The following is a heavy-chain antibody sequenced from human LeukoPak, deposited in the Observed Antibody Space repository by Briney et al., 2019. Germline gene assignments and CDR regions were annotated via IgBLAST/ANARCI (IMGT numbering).Heavy chain of an antibody. D-gene: IGHD3-10*01. CDR1: GFTFSNYE. CDR3: AKDGGSGILY. V-gene: IGHV3-48*03. CDR2: ISASGNPM. Sequence: GESLRLSCAASGFTFSNYEMNWVRQAPGKGLEWISYISASGNPMFYADSVKGRFTISRDNAKNSLYLQMNGLRAEDTAIYYCAKDGGSGILYWGQGTLVTVSS. J-gene: IGHJ4*02.